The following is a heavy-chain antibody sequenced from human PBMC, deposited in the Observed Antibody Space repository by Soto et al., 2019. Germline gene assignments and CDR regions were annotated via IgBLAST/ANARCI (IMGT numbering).Heavy chain of an antibody. CDR1: GGTFSSYA. D-gene: IGHD3-9*01. CDR3: ARENGDILTGYNWFDP. J-gene: IGHJ5*02. Sequence: ASVKVSCKASGGTFSSYAISWVRQAPGQGLEWMGWISAYNGNTNYAQKLQGRVTMTTDTSTSTAYMELRSLRSDDTAVYYCARENGDILTGYNWFDPWGQGTLVTVSS. CDR2: ISAYNGNT. V-gene: IGHV1-18*01.